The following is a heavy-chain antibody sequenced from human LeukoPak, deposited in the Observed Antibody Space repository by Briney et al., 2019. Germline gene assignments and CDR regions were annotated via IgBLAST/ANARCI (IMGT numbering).Heavy chain of an antibody. CDR1: GYTFTSYG. CDR3: VRDVYYYDSSAYYYFDY. Sequence: ASVKVSCKASGYTFTSYGISWGRQAPGQGPEWMGWISAYNGNTNYAQKVQGRVTMTTDTSTSTAYMELRSLRSDDTAVYYCVRDVYYYDSSAYYYFDYWGQGTLVAVSS. V-gene: IGHV1-18*01. J-gene: IGHJ4*02. D-gene: IGHD3-22*01. CDR2: ISAYNGNT.